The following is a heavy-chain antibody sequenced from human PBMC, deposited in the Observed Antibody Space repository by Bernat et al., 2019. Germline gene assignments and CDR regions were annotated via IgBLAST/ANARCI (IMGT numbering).Heavy chain of an antibody. D-gene: IGHD3-16*02. CDR2: IYHSGST. CDR3: ASGRDYVWGSYRSRFDH. CDR1: GGSISSGGYS. V-gene: IGHV4-30-2*01. Sequence: QLQLQESGSGLVKPSQTLSLTCAVSGGSISSGGYSWSWIRQPPGKGLEWIGYIYHSGSTYYNPSLKSRVTISVDRSKNQFSLKLSSVTAADTAVYYCASGRDYVWGSYRSRFDHWGQGTLVTVSS. J-gene: IGHJ5*02.